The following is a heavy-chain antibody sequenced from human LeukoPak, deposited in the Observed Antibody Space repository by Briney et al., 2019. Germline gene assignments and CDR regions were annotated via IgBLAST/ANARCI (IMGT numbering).Heavy chain of an antibody. V-gene: IGHV4-34*01. J-gene: IGHJ4*02. CDR3: ARDPNYGGNSKDFDY. Sequence: SETLSLTCAVYGGSFSGYYWSWIRQPPGKGLEWIGEINHSGSTNYNPSLKSRVTIPVDTSKNQFSLKLSSVTAADTAVYYCARDPNYGGNSKDFDYWGQGTLVTVSS. CDR2: INHSGST. D-gene: IGHD4-23*01. CDR1: GGSFSGYY.